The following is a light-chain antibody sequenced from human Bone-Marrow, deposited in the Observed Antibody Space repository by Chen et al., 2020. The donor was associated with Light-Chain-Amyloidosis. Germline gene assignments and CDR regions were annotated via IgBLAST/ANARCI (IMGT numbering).Light chain of an antibody. J-gene: IGLJ2*01. V-gene: IGLV2-14*03. CDR3: SSYTSSSTQV. CDR2: DVN. CDR1: SSDVGGYNY. Sequence: QSALTQPASVSGSPGQSITISCPGTSSDVGGYNYVSWYQQHPGKAPKLMIYDVNNRPSGVSNRFSGSKSGNTASLTISGLQAEDEADYYCSSYTSSSTQVFGGGTKLTVL.